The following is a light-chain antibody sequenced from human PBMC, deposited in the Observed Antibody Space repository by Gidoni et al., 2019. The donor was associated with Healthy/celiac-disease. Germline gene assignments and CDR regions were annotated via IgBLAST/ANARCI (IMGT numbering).Light chain of an antibody. V-gene: IGKV3-11*01. CDR2: DAS. CDR3: QQRSNWPPGLT. CDR1: QSVSSY. Sequence: EIVLTQSTATLSLSPGERATISCRASQSVSSYLAWYQQKPGQAPRLLIYDASNRATGIPARFSGSGSGTDFTLTISSLEPEDFAVYYCQQRSNWPPGLTFGGGTEVEIK. J-gene: IGKJ4*01.